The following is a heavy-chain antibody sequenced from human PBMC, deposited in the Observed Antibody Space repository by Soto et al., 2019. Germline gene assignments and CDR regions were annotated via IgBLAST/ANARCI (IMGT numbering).Heavy chain of an antibody. CDR1: GGSLSNYG. CDR3: ARGDATKIVVTTYYAMDV. J-gene: IGHJ6*02. D-gene: IGHD3-22*01. V-gene: IGHV1-69*12. Sequence: QVQLVQSGAEVKKPGSSVKVSCKASGGSLSNYGISWVRQAPGQGLEWMGAIIPVFGTPNYAQKFQDRVTITAEESTTTVYMEGRSLTSEDTAVYYCARGDATKIVVTTYYAMDVWGQGTTVTVSS. CDR2: IIPVFGTP.